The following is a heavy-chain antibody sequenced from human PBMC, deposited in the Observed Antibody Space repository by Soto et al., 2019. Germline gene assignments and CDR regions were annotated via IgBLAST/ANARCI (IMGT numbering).Heavy chain of an antibody. CDR1: GGSFSGYY. V-gene: IGHV4-34*01. CDR2: INHSGST. Sequence: SETLSLTCAVYGGSFSGYYWSWIRQPPGKGLEWIGEINHSGSTNYNPSLKSRVTISVDTSKNQFSLKLSSVTAADTAVYYCARGPSKRFLGTRKWFDPWGQGTLVPVAS. D-gene: IGHD3-3*01. J-gene: IGHJ5*02. CDR3: ARGPSKRFLGTRKWFDP.